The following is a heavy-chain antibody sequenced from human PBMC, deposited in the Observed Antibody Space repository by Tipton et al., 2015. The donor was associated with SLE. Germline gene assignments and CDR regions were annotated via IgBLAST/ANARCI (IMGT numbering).Heavy chain of an antibody. J-gene: IGHJ4*02. V-gene: IGHV3-74*01. CDR3: ASLSPPSDY. CDR1: GFTFSHFW. CDR2: IRTDGGFT. Sequence: SLRLSCATSGFTFSHFWMHWVRQAPGKGPVWVSRIRTDGGFTRYADSVKDRLTISRDNAKNTLFLEMNSLRVDDTAVYYCASLSPPSDYWGQGTLVTVSS.